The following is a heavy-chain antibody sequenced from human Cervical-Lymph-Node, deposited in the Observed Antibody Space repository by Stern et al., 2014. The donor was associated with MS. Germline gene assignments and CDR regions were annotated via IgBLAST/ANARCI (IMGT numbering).Heavy chain of an antibody. CDR1: GFSLSNARVG. D-gene: IGHD2-15*01. Sequence: QVPLKESGPVLVKPTETLTLTCIVSGFSLSNARVGVSWIRQPPGKALEWLAPIFSNDEKSYSRSLKSRLTISEDTSKSQVVLTMTNMDPVDTATYFCARIKVGGSSYFDYWGQGSLVTVSS. CDR3: ARIKVGGSSYFDY. CDR2: IFSNDEK. V-gene: IGHV2-26*01. J-gene: IGHJ4*02.